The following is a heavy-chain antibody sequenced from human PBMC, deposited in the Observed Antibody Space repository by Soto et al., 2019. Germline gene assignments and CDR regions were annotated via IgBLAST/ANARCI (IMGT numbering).Heavy chain of an antibody. V-gene: IGHV4-59*01. CDR2: IYYSGST. Sequence: QVQLQESGPGLVKPSETLSLTCTVSGGSISSYYWSWIRQPPGKGLEWIGYIYYSGSTNYNPSLKSRVTISVDPSKHQFSLKLSSVTAADTAVYYCAGTTLVVYYYYYYMDVWGKGTTVAVSS. D-gene: IGHD2-21*01. CDR3: AGTTLVVYYYYYYMDV. J-gene: IGHJ6*03. CDR1: GGSISSYY.